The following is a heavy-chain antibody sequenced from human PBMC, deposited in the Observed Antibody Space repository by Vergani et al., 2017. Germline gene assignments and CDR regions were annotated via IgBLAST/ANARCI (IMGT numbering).Heavy chain of an antibody. V-gene: IGHV3-66*02. D-gene: IGHD3-3*01. Sequence: EVQLVESGGGLVQPGGSLRLSCAASGFTVSSNYMSWVRQAPGKGLEWVSVIYRGGSTYSADSVKGRFTISRDNSKNTLYLQMNSLRAEDTAVYYCASGGYYSGSYFDYWGQGTLVTVSS. CDR3: ASGGYYSGSYFDY. J-gene: IGHJ4*02. CDR2: IYRGGST. CDR1: GFTVSSNY.